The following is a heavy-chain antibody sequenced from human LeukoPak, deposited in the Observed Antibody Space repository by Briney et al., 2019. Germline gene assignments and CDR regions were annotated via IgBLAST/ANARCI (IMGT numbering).Heavy chain of an antibody. CDR2: IYYSGTT. CDR3: ARQQYSGYDRGAFDI. CDR1: GGSIGRYY. D-gene: IGHD5-12*01. J-gene: IGHJ3*02. V-gene: IGHV4-59*08. Sequence: SETLSLTCTVSGGSIGRYYWSWIRQSPEKALEWTGYIYYSGTTKYNPSLESRVAMSVDTSKNHFSLRLNSVTAADTAVYYCARQQYSGYDRGAFDIWGQGTRVTVSS.